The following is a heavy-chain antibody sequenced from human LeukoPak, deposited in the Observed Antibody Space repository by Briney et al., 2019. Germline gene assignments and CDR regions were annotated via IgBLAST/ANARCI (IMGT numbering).Heavy chain of an antibody. Sequence: SETLSLTCTVSRGSISTSNYYWGWVRQPPGKALEWIGEIYHSGSTNYNPSLKSRVTISVDKSKNQFSLKLSSVTAADTAVYYCASSIAARLYYYYYMDVWGKGTTVTVSS. J-gene: IGHJ6*03. D-gene: IGHD6-6*01. CDR2: IYHSGST. CDR1: RGSISTSNYY. CDR3: ASSIAARLYYYYYMDV. V-gene: IGHV4-39*07.